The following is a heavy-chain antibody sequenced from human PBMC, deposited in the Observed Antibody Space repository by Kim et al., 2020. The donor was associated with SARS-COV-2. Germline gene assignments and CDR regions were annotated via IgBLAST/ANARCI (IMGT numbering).Heavy chain of an antibody. Sequence: SETLSLTCTVSGGSVSSGSYYWSWIRQPPGKGLEWIGYIYYSGSTNYNPSLKSRVTISVDTSKNQFSLKLSSVTAADTAVYYCARERPVGPHDVWGQGTTVTVSS. D-gene: IGHD1-26*01. CDR3: ARERPVGPHDV. J-gene: IGHJ6*02. CDR1: GGSVSSGSYY. V-gene: IGHV4-61*01. CDR2: IYYSGST.